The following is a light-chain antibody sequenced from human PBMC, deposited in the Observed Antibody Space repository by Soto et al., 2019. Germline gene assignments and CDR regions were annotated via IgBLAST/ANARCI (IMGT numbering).Light chain of an antibody. Sequence: QSVLTQSASVSWSPGQSITISCTGTSSEVGNYNYVSWYQQHPGEVPKLIIFNVNNRPSWVFNRFSGSKSGNTASLTISGLQAEDEADYYCSSFTSSTTYVFGTGTKVTVL. CDR1: SSEVGNYNY. CDR3: SSFTSSTTYV. V-gene: IGLV2-14*01. J-gene: IGLJ1*01. CDR2: NVN.